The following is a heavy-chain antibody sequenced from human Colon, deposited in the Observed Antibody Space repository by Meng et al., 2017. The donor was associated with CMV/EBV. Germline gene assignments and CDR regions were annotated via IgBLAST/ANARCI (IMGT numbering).Heavy chain of an antibody. V-gene: IGHV4-39*07. Sequence: GSLRLSCTVSGSSTKNRSYYWGWIRQPPGKGLEWIGNIYDSGSTYYNPSLKNRVRISIDTSKNQFFLKLDSVTAADTAVYFCARELPRAQWGQGILVTVSS. CDR1: GSSTKNRSYY. J-gene: IGHJ4*02. CDR2: IYDSGST. D-gene: IGHD1-14*01. CDR3: ARELPRAQ.